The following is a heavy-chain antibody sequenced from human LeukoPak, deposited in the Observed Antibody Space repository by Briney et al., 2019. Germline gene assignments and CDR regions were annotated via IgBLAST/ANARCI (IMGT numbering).Heavy chain of an antibody. CDR3: AKMRITMVRGVNPYFDY. D-gene: IGHD3-10*01. V-gene: IGHV3-23*01. CDR2: ISGSGGST. CDR1: GFTFSSCA. Sequence: GGSLRLSCAASGFTFSSCAMSWVRQAPGKGLEWVSAISGSGGSTYYADSVKGRFTISRDNSKNTLYLQMNSLRAEDTAVYYCAKMRITMVRGVNPYFDYWGQGTLVTVSS. J-gene: IGHJ4*02.